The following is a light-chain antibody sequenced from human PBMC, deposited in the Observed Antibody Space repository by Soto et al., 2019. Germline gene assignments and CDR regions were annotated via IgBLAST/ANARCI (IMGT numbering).Light chain of an antibody. J-gene: IGKJ5*01. CDR2: WAS. CDR3: QQYGSSQIT. CDR1: QSGFYSSNNKNY. V-gene: IGKV4-1*01. Sequence: DIVMTQSPDSLAVSLRDRATIDCKSSQSGFYSSNNKNYLAWYQQKPGQPPKLLIYWASTRESGVPDRFSGSGSGTDFTLTISRLEPEDFAVYYCQQYGSSQITFGQGTRLEIK.